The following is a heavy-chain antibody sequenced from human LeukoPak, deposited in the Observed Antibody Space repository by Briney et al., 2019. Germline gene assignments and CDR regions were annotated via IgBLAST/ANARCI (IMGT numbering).Heavy chain of an antibody. CDR1: GFTLSTYA. V-gene: IGHV3-30*04. D-gene: IGHD5-18*01. CDR2: ISCDGTIK. Sequence: GGSLRLSCAASGFTLSTYAIHWVRQAPGKGLGWVPLISCDGTIKSYANSVKGRFTISRDNSKNTLYLQMNSLRDEDTAVYYCARYPAESGYRYGFFDYWGQGSLVTVSS. CDR3: ARYPAESGYRYGFFDY. J-gene: IGHJ4*02.